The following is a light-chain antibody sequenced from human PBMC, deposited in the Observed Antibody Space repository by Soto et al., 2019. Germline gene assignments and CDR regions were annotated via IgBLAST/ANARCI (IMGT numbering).Light chain of an antibody. Sequence: IGLTQSPGTLSLSPGERATLSCRASQSVSNSYLAWYQQKPGQAPRLLIYGASTMATGIPDRFSGSGSGTDFTLTISRLEPEDFAVYYCQQYGSSPYTFGQGTKLQIK. CDR2: GAS. J-gene: IGKJ2*01. CDR3: QQYGSSPYT. CDR1: QSVSNSY. V-gene: IGKV3-20*01.